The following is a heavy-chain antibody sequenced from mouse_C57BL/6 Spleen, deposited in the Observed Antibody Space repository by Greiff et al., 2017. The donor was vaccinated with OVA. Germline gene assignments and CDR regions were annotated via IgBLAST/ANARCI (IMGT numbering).Heavy chain of an antibody. CDR1: GYAFTNYL. D-gene: IGHD6-1*01. V-gene: IGHV1-54*01. CDR2: INPGSGGT. CDR3: ARRSSYAIDY. J-gene: IGHJ4*01. Sequence: VQLQQSGAELVRPGTSVKVSCKASGYAFTNYLIEWVKQRPGQGLEWIGVINPGSGGTNYNEKFKGKATLTADKSSSTAYMQLSSLTSEDSAVYFCARRSSYAIDYWGQGTSVTVSS.